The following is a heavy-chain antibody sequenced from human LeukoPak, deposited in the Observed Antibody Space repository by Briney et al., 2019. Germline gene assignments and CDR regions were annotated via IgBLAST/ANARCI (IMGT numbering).Heavy chain of an antibody. Sequence: SQTLSLTCTVSGASIGSDAHYWNWIRQPAGKGLEWIGHISSSGSTNYNPSLKSRVTISVDTSENQFSLKLSSVTAADTTVYYCARDSREYSTSSFSLVFYYYMDVWGKGTTVTVSS. D-gene: IGHD6-6*01. V-gene: IGHV4-61*09. J-gene: IGHJ6*03. CDR2: ISSSGST. CDR3: ARDSREYSTSSFSLVFYYYMDV. CDR1: GASIGSDAHY.